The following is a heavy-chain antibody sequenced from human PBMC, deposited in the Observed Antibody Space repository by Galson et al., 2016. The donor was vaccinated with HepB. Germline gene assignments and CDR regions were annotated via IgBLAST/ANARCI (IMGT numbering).Heavy chain of an antibody. CDR3: ARGLGYDYSNYEPGF. J-gene: IGHJ4*02. Sequence: LSLTCTLSGGSISNYYWMWIRQPPGKGLEWIGYISYSGNTRYNPSVKSRVTISIDMPKNQFSLKLSSVTAADTAVYYCARGLGYDYSNYEPGFWGQGTLVTVSS. CDR2: ISYSGNT. V-gene: IGHV4-59*01. D-gene: IGHD4-11*01. CDR1: GGSISNYY.